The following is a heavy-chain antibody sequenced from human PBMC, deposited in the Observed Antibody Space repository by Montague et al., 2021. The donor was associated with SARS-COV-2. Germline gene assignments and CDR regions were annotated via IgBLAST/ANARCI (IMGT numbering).Heavy chain of an antibody. CDR1: GGSISSSNW. J-gene: IGHJ3*02. V-gene: IGHV4-4*02. D-gene: IGHD2-2*01. CDR2: IYDSGST. Sequence: SETLSLTCAVSGGSISSSNWWSWVRQPPGKGLEWIGEIYDSGSTXXNPXXXSRVTISVDKSKNQFSLKLSSVTAADTAVYYCARDLLRYCSSTSCYNDAFDIWGQGTMVTVSS. CDR3: ARDLLRYCSSTSCYNDAFDI.